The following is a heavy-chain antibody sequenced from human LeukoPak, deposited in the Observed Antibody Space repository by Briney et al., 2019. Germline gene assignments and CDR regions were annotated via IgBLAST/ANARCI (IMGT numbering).Heavy chain of an antibody. Sequence: PGGSLRLSCAASGITVRNNYMTWVRQAPGKGLEWGPVLHSGGTANYDDAVQGRFTISRDNSKTTVYLDMNSLIAEDTAVYYCARDSDSGYGPFAPWGQGTLVTVSS. CDR3: ARDSDSGYGPFAP. J-gene: IGHJ5*02. CDR2: LHSGGTA. D-gene: IGHD5-12*01. V-gene: IGHV3-53*01. CDR1: GITVRNNY.